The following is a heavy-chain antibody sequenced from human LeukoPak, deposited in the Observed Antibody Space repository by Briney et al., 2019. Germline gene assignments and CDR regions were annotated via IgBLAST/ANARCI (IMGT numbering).Heavy chain of an antibody. CDR2: INHSGST. Sequence: SETLSLTCAVYGGSFSGYYWSWIRQPPGKGLEWIGEINHSGSTNYNPSLKSRVTISVDTSKNQFSLKLSSVTAADTAVYYCARGLFSSWYGADWFDPWGQGTLVTVSS. CDR3: ARGLFSSWYGADWFDP. D-gene: IGHD6-13*01. CDR1: GGSFSGYY. V-gene: IGHV4-34*01. J-gene: IGHJ5*02.